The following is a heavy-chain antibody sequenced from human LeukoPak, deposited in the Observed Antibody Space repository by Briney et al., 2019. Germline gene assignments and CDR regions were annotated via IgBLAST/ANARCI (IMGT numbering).Heavy chain of an antibody. J-gene: IGHJ4*02. CDR3: AKIQGYYFDY. D-gene: IGHD5-18*01. CDR2: IKKDGTDK. Sequence: WGFLRLSCRASGFTFSDYWMSWVRQAPGKRLEWMANIKKDGTDKYYADSVKGRFTISRDNAKNSLYLQMNSLRVEDTAVYYCAKIQGYYFDYWGQGTLVTVSS. V-gene: IGHV3-7*01. CDR1: GFTFSDYW.